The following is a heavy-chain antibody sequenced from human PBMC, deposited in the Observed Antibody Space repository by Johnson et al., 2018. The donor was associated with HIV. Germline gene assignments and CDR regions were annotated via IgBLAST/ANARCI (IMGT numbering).Heavy chain of an antibody. Sequence: EVQLVESGGGLVKPGGSLTLSCAASGFTFSTYDMHWVRQATGKGLEWVSAIGTAGDTYYPGSVKGRFTISRDNSKNTLYLQMNSLRAEDTAVYYCARGAWFGETDAFDIWGQGTMVTVSS. J-gene: IGHJ3*02. CDR3: ARGAWFGETDAFDI. D-gene: IGHD3-10*01. CDR2: IGTAGDT. V-gene: IGHV3-13*01. CDR1: GFTFSTYD.